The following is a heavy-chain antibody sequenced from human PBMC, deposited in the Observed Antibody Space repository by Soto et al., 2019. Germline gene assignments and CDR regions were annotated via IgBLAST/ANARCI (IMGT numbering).Heavy chain of an antibody. CDR3: ALAARFNWCDH. CDR1: GGTFSSYA. CDR2: IIPIFGTA. J-gene: IGHJ5*02. D-gene: IGHD6-6*01. V-gene: IGHV1-69*12. Sequence: QVQLVQSGAEVKKPGSSVKVSCKASGGTFSSYAISWVLQAPGQGLEWTGGIIPIFGTANYAQKFQGRATSPADESTSTADMELSSLGSEDTAGYYCALAARFNWCDHWGQGTLVTVSS.